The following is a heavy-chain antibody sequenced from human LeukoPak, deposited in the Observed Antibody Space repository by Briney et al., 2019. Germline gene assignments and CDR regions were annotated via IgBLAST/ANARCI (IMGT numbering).Heavy chain of an antibody. CDR3: ARVDYYDSSGYLWYFDL. CDR2: INHSGST. CDR1: GGSFSGYY. D-gene: IGHD3-22*01. V-gene: IGHV4-34*01. Sequence: PSETLSLTCAVYGGSFSGYYWSWIRQPPGKGVEWIGEINHSGSTNYNPSLKSRVTISVDTSKNQFSLKLSSVTAADTAVYYCARVDYYDSSGYLWYFDLWGRGTLVTVSS. J-gene: IGHJ2*01.